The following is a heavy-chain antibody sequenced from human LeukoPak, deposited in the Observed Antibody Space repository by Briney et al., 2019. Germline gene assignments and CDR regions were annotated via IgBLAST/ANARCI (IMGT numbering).Heavy chain of an antibody. CDR2: IISIFGIA. CDR3: ARDQGVEGDCSSTSCYYRAFDY. D-gene: IGHD2-2*01. Sequence: SVKVSCKASGGTFSSFSISWVRQAPGQGLEWMGRIISIFGIANYAQKFQGRVTITADKSTSTAYMELSSLRSEDTAVYYCARDQGVEGDCSSTSCYYRAFDYWGQGTLVTVSS. CDR1: GGTFSSFS. V-gene: IGHV1-69*04. J-gene: IGHJ4*02.